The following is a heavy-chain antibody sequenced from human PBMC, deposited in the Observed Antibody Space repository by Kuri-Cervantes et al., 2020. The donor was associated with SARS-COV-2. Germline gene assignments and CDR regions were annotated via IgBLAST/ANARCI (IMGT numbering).Heavy chain of an antibody. Sequence: GGSLRLSCAASGFTFSDHYMDWVRQAPGKGLEWVGRTRNKANSYTTEYAASVKGRFTIPRDDSKNSLYLQMNSLKTEDTAVYYCARATRITIFGNDAFDIWGQGTMVTVSS. J-gene: IGHJ3*02. CDR3: ARATRITIFGNDAFDI. CDR2: TRNKANSYTT. V-gene: IGHV3-72*01. CDR1: GFTFSDHY. D-gene: IGHD3-3*01.